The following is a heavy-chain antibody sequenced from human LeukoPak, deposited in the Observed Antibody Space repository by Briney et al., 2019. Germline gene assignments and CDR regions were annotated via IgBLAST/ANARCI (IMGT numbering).Heavy chain of an antibody. J-gene: IGHJ4*02. CDR3: ARDRAWNYFDY. Sequence: GGSLRLPCAPSGLTFSRHGMHWVRQAPGKGLEWVAIISNDGSRKYYAHSVEGRFTISRDNSKNTLYLQMDSLRAEDTAVYYCARDRAWNYFDYWGQGTLVTVSS. CDR2: ISNDGSRK. CDR1: GLTFSRHG. V-gene: IGHV3-30*03. D-gene: IGHD3-3*01.